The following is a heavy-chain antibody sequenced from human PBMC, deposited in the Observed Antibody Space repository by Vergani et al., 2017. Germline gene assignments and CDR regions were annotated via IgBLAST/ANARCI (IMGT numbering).Heavy chain of an antibody. D-gene: IGHD4-17*01. CDR2: ISSSSSTI. Sequence: EVQLVESGGGLVKPGGSLRLSCAASGFTFSSYSINWVRPAPGKGLEWVSYISSSSSTIYYADSVKGRFTISRDNAKNSLYLQMNSLRAEVTAVYYCATGPTVTSWFDLGGQGTLVTVSS. J-gene: IGHJ5*02. CDR3: ATGPTVTSWFDL. CDR1: GFTFSSYS. V-gene: IGHV3-48*01.